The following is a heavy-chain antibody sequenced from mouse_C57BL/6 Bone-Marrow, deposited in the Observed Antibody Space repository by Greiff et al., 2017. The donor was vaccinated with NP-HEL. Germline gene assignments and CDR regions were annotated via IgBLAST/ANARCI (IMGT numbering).Heavy chain of an antibody. Sequence: QVHVKQPGAELVMPGASVKLSCKASGYTFTSYWMHWVKQRPGQGLEWIGEIDPSDSYTNYNQKFKGKSTLTVDKSSSTAYMQLSSLTSEDSAVYYCARRGLRRGMDYWGQGTSVTVSS. CDR1: GYTFTSYW. CDR3: ARRGLRRGMDY. V-gene: IGHV1-69*01. J-gene: IGHJ4*01. CDR2: IDPSDSYT. D-gene: IGHD2-2*01.